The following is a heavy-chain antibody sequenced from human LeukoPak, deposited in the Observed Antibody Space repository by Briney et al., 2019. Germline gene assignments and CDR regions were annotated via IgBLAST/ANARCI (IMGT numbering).Heavy chain of an antibody. V-gene: IGHV1-46*01. CDR2: INPSGGST. J-gene: IGHJ6*02. CDR3: ARGGPTHLGVPRPDYYYYGMDV. Sequence: ASVKVSCKASGYTFTSYYMHWVRQAPGQGLEWMGIINPSGGSTSYAQKFQGWVTMTRDTSISTAYMELSRLRSDDTAVYYCARGGPTHLGVPRPDYYYYGMDVWGQGTTVTVSS. D-gene: IGHD3-16*01. CDR1: GYTFTSYY.